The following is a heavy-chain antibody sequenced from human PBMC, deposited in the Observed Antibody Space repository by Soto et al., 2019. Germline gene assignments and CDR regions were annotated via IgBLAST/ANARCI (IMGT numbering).Heavy chain of an antibody. J-gene: IGHJ4*02. V-gene: IGHV1-18*04. CDR2: ISAYNGNT. Sequence: EASVKVSCKASGYTFTSYGISWVRQAPGQGLEWMGWISAYNGNTNYAQRLQGRVTMTTDTSTSTAYMELRSLRSDDTAVYYCARTPEGFGDFDYWGQGTLVTVSS. CDR3: ARTPEGFGDFDY. CDR1: GYTFTSYG. D-gene: IGHD3-10*01.